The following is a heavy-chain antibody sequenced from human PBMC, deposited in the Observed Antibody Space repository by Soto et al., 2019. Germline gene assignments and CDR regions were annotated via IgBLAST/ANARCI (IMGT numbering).Heavy chain of an antibody. J-gene: IGHJ4*02. D-gene: IGHD5-12*01. Sequence: QITLKKSGPTLVKPTQTLTLTCTFSGFSLSTSGVGVGWICQLRGKALEWLALVYWDDDKRYRPSLKIRLTITKDSSKNQVVLTMTNMDPVDTATYYCAHRHDDGGYRGCFDYWGQGTLVTVSS. CDR3: AHRHDDGGYRGCFDY. CDR1: GFSLSTSGVG. V-gene: IGHV2-5*02. CDR2: VYWDDDK.